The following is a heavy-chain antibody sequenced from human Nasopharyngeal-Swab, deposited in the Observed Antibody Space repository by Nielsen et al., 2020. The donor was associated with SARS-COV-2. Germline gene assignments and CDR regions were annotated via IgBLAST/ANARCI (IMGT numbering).Heavy chain of an antibody. CDR1: GGSLSSVGYY. D-gene: IGHD3-3*01. V-gene: IGHV4-31*03. CDR2: IYYSGST. Sequence: TLSLPCTVSGGSLSSVGYYWSWIRQHPGKGLEWIGYIYYSGSTYYNPSLKSRVTISVDTSKNQFSLKLSSVTAEDTAVYYCAREREVTICDVVITHEDWFDPWGQGTLVNVSS. J-gene: IGHJ5*02. CDR3: AREREVTICDVVITHEDWFDP.